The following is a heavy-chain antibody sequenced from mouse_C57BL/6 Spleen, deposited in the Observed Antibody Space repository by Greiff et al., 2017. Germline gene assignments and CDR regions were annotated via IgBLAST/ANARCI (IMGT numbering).Heavy chain of an antibody. CDR1: GYTFTDDY. CDR3: ARGDGSSFDY. CDR2: IYPGSGNT. Sequence: VKLQESGAELVRPGASVKLSCKASGYTFTDDYINWVKQRPGQGLEWIARIYPGSGNTYYNEKFKGKATLTAEKSSSTAYMQLSSLTSEDSAVYFWARGDGSSFDYWGQGTTLTVSA. D-gene: IGHD1-1*01. J-gene: IGHJ2*01. V-gene: IGHV1-76*01.